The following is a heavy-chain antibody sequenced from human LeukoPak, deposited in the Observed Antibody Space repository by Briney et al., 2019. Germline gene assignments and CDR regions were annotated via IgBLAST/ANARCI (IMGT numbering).Heavy chain of an antibody. CDR3: ARDVAYGSGSADY. J-gene: IGHJ4*02. Sequence: SETLSLTCTVSGGSISSHYWSWIRQPPGKGLEWIGYIYYSGSTNYNPSLKSRVTISVDTSKNQFSLKLSSVTAADTAVHYCARDVAYGSGSADYWGQGTLVTVSS. CDR2: IYYSGST. V-gene: IGHV4-59*11. CDR1: GGSISSHY. D-gene: IGHD3-10*01.